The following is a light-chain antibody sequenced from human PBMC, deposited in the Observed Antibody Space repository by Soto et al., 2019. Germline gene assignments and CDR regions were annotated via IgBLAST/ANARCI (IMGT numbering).Light chain of an antibody. CDR3: QQYGRSPPFT. CDR1: QSVSSTY. V-gene: IGKV3-20*01. Sequence: IVLTQSPGTLSLSPGERATLSCRASQSVSSTYIAWYQQNPGQAPRLLIYGASNRATGIPDGFSGSGSGTDFTLTISRLEPEDFAVYFCQQYGRSPPFTFGQGTKVDIK. J-gene: IGKJ2*01. CDR2: GAS.